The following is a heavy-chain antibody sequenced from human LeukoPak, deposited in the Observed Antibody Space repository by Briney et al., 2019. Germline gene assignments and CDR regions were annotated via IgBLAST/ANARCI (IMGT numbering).Heavy chain of an antibody. Sequence: GASVKVSCKASGGTFRSYAISWVRQAPGQGLEWMGGIIPIFGTANYAQKFQGRVTITADESTSTAYMELSSLRSEDTAVYYCARCYSGSYYWFDPWGQGTLVTVSS. CDR3: ARCYSGSYYWFDP. D-gene: IGHD1-26*01. CDR2: IIPIFGTA. J-gene: IGHJ5*02. CDR1: GGTFRSYA. V-gene: IGHV1-69*13.